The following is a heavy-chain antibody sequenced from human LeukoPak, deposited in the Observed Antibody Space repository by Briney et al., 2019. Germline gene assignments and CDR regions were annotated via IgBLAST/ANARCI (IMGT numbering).Heavy chain of an antibody. CDR1: GYTFTSYY. J-gene: IGHJ4*02. Sequence: ASVKVSCKASGYTFTSYYMHWVRQAPGQGPEWMGIINPSGGSTSYAQKFQGRVTMTRDMSTSTVYMELSSLRSEDTAVYYCARGGVVITTPNQFDYWGQGTLVTVSS. CDR3: ARGGVVITTPNQFDY. V-gene: IGHV1-46*01. CDR2: INPSGGST. D-gene: IGHD3-22*01.